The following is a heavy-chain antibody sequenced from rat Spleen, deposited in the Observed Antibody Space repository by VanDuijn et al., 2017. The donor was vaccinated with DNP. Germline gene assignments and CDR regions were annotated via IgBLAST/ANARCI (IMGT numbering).Heavy chain of an antibody. CDR1: GFIFSNYW. V-gene: IGHV4-2*01. CDR3: ARGPNYGLSYFDY. CDR2: INKDSSTI. D-gene: IGHD1-6*01. J-gene: IGHJ2*01. Sequence: EVQLVESGGGPVQPGRSLKLSCIASGFIFSNYWMTWVRQAPGKGLEWIGQINKDSSTISQSPSLKDKLTISRDSAQNTLYLQMSKLGSEDTAIYYCARGPNYGLSYFDYWGQGVMVTVSS.